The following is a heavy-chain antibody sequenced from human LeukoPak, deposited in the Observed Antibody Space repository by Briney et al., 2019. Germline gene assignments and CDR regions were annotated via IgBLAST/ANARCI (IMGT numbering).Heavy chain of an antibody. CDR1: GVSISSAAYY. D-gene: IGHD4-11*01. CDR3: AGRTTVTWIYFDY. Sequence: PSETLSLTCTVSGVSISSAAYYWGWVRQPPGKGLEWIGSIFYTGSTYYNPSLNSRVTMSIATSKNQFSLKLTSVTAADTAVYYCAGRTTVTWIYFDYWGQGTLVTVSS. J-gene: IGHJ4*02. V-gene: IGHV4-39*01. CDR2: IFYTGST.